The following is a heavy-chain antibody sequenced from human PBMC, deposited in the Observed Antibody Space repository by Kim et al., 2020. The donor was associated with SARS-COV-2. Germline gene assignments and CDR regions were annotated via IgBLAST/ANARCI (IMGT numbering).Heavy chain of an antibody. Sequence: GGSLRLSCAASGFTFSSYGMHWVRQAPGKGLEWVAVISYDGSNKYYADSVKGRFTISRDNSKNTLYLQMNSLRAEDTAVYYCAKGVVVVPAAPDYYYYG. CDR3: AKGVVVVPAAPDYYYYG. D-gene: IGHD2-2*01. J-gene: IGHJ6*01. V-gene: IGHV3-30*18. CDR2: ISYDGSNK. CDR1: GFTFSSYG.